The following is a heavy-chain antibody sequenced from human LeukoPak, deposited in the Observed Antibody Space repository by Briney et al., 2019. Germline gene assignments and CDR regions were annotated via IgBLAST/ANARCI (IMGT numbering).Heavy chain of an antibody. J-gene: IGHJ4*02. Sequence: PGGSLRLSCAASEFIFGAYWMTWVRQAPGKGLEWVANINEDGSEKYYVDSVKGRFTISRDNAKKSLFLQMNSLTAEHTALFYCVSSLGWSGTRDYWRQGTLVTVSS. V-gene: IGHV3-7*01. D-gene: IGHD3-10*01. CDR2: INEDGSEK. CDR1: EFIFGAYW. CDR3: VSSLGWSGTRDY.